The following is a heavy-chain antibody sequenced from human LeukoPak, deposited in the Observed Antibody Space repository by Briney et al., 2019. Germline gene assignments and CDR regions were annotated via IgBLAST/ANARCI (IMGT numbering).Heavy chain of an antibody. Sequence: PGGSLRLSCAASGFTFSSHEMNWVRQAPGRGLEWISYISSSGSTIFYTDSLKGRFTISRDNAKKSLYLQMNSLRADDTAVYYCASGPGLFPYFDYWGQGTLVTVS. D-gene: IGHD3/OR15-3a*01. CDR2: ISSSGSTI. CDR3: ASGPGLFPYFDY. CDR1: GFTFSSHE. J-gene: IGHJ4*02. V-gene: IGHV3-48*03.